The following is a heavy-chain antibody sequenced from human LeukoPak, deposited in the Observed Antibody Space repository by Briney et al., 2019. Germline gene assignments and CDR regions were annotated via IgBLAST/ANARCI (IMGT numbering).Heavy chain of an antibody. CDR1: GGTFSSYA. J-gene: IGHJ4*02. V-gene: IGHV1-69*13. CDR3: ARVTPPYFCGGDCSLGALDY. D-gene: IGHD2-21*02. CDR2: IIPIFGTA. Sequence: SVKVSCKASGGTFSSYAISWVRQAPGQGLEWMGGIIPIFGTANYAQKFQGRVTITADESTSTAYMELSSLRSEDTAVYYCARVTPPYFCGGDCSLGALDYWGQGTLVTVSS.